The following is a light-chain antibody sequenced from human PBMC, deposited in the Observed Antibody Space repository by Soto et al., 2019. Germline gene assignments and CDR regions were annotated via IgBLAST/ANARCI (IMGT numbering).Light chain of an antibody. CDR3: TAGDDALRGLVV. J-gene: IGLJ2*01. CDR1: SSNIGSNY. Sequence: QSVLTQPPSASGTPGQRVTISCSGSSSNIGSNYVYWYQQLPGTAPKLLIYRNNQRPSGVPDRFSGSKSGTLAPLAISGLRAEDESVFYCTAGDDALRGLVVLGGGT. V-gene: IGLV1-47*01. CDR2: RNN.